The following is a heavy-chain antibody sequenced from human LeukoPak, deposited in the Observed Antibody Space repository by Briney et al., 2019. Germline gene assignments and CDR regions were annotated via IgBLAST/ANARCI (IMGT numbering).Heavy chain of an antibody. Sequence: SETLSLTCAVYGGSFSSYYWSWIRQPPGKGLEWMGEINHSGTTNTNASLMSRGTISVDTSKNQLSLKLSSVTAADTAVYYCARDYSSSPNYFYYGMDVWGQGTTVTVSS. CDR3: ARDYSSSPNYFYYGMDV. CDR1: GGSFSSYY. J-gene: IGHJ6*01. V-gene: IGHV4-34*04. CDR2: INHSGTT. D-gene: IGHD6-6*01.